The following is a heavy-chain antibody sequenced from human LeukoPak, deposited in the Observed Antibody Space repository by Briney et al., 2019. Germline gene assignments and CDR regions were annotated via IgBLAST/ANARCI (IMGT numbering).Heavy chain of an antibody. CDR1: RFIFSNFA. CDR2: ITGSGGST. D-gene: IGHD1-1*01. J-gene: IGHJ4*02. CDR3: ARAPNLAVDY. Sequence: GSLRLSCAASRFIFSNFAMSWVRQAPGKGLEWVSTITGSGGSTYCADSVKGQFTISRDNSKNTLYLQMNSLRAEDTAVYYCARAPNLAVDYWGQGTLVTVSS. V-gene: IGHV3-23*01.